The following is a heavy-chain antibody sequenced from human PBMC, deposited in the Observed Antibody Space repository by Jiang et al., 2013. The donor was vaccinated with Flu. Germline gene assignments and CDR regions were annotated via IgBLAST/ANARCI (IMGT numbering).Heavy chain of an antibody. J-gene: IGHJ4*02. Sequence: SGAEVKKPGASVKVSCKASGYTFTGYYMHWVRQAPGQGLEWMGWINPNSGGTNYAQKFQGRVTMTRDTSISTAYMELSRLRSDDTAVYYCAREYYDSSGYYGHLDYWGQGTLVTVSS. CDR3: AREYYDSSGYYGHLDY. CDR2: INPNSGGT. V-gene: IGHV1-2*02. D-gene: IGHD3-22*01. CDR1: GYTFTGYY.